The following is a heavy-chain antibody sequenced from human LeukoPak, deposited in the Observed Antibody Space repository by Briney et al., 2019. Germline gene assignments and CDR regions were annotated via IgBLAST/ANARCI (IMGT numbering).Heavy chain of an antibody. D-gene: IGHD3-10*01. J-gene: IGHJ4*02. CDR1: GYTFTSYY. CDR2: INPSGGST. CDR3: ARDWNGQFYYYGSGSPPGYFDY. V-gene: IGHV1-46*01. Sequence: ASVKVSCKASGYTFTSYYMHWVRQAPGQGLEWMGIINPSGGSTSYAQKFQGRVTMTRDTSTSTVYKELSSLRSEDTAVYYCARDWNGQFYYYGSGSPPGYFDYWGQGTLVTVSS.